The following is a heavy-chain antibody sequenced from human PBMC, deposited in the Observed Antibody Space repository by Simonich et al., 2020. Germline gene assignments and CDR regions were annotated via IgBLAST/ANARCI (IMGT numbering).Heavy chain of an antibody. CDR2: RNPNSGNT. D-gene: IGHD2-15*01. CDR1: GYTFTSYD. V-gene: IGHV1-8*01. Sequence: QVQLVQSGAEVKKPGASVKVSCKASGYTFTSYDINWVRQATGQGLEWMGWRNPNSGNTGYAQKLQGRVTMTRNTSISTAYMVRSSLRSEDTAVYYCARGGCSGGSCYSLDYWGQGTLVTVSS. CDR3: ARGGCSGGSCYSLDY. J-gene: IGHJ4*02.